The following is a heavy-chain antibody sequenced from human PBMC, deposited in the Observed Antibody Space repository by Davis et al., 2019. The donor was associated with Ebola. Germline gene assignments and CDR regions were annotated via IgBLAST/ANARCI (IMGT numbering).Heavy chain of an antibody. D-gene: IGHD3-3*01. CDR1: GFTFSSYW. V-gene: IGHV3-7*01. CDR3: ARDPTVGAYYDFWSGYGVYYYGMDV. Sequence: PGGSLRLSCAASGFTFSSYWMSWVRQAPGKGLEWVANIKQDGSEKYYVDSVKGRFTISRDNAKNSLYLQMNSLRAEDTAVYYCARDPTVGAYYDFWSGYGVYYYGMDVWGQGTTVTVSS. J-gene: IGHJ6*02. CDR2: IKQDGSEK.